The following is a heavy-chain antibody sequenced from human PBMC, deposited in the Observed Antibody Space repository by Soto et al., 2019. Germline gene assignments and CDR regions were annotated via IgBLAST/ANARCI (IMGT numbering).Heavy chain of an antibody. J-gene: IGHJ4*02. CDR1: GDSISSDTYY. Sequence: SETLSLTCTVSGDSISSDTYYWGWIRQPPGKGLEWIGSIYYSGSTYYNPSLKSRVTISVDTSKNQFSLKMRSVTAADTAVYYCARHENKLRGLTHPDYWGPGTLVTVSS. D-gene: IGHD3-10*01. V-gene: IGHV4-39*01. CDR2: IYYSGST. CDR3: ARHENKLRGLTHPDY.